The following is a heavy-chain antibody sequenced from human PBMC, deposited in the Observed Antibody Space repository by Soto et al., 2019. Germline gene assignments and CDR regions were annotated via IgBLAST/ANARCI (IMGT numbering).Heavy chain of an antibody. Sequence: GSLRLSCAASGFTFSSYAMHWVRQAPGKGLEWVAVISYDGSNKYYADSVKGRFTISRDNSKNTLYLQMNSLRAEDTAVYYCARGYCSGGSCYSYYYYYGMDVWGQGTTVTVSS. J-gene: IGHJ6*02. CDR1: GFTFSSYA. CDR3: ARGYCSGGSCYSYYYYYGMDV. CDR2: ISYDGSNK. D-gene: IGHD2-15*01. V-gene: IGHV3-30-3*01.